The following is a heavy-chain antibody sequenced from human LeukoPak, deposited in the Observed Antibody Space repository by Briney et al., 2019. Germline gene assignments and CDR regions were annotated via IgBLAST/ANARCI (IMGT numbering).Heavy chain of an antibody. D-gene: IGHD1-14*01. CDR2: IIPISGTA. J-gene: IGHJ4*02. V-gene: IGHV1-69*05. CDR1: GGTFSTYA. Sequence: SVTVSCKASGGTFSTYAISWVRQAPGQGLAWMGGIIPISGTANYAQKFQGRVTFTTDESTNTAYMELSSLRSEDTAVYYCARGGTFYRRTLLNYFDYWGQGSLVTVSS. CDR3: ARGGTFYRRTLLNYFDY.